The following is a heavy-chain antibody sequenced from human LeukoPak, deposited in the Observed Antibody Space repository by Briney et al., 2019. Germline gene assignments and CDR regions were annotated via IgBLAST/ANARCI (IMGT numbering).Heavy chain of an antibody. CDR2: IYYSGST. V-gene: IGHV4-30-4*08. J-gene: IGHJ5*02. Sequence: PSETLSLTCTVSGGSIGSYYWSWIRQPPGKGLEWIGYIYYSGSTYYNPSLKSRVTISVDTSKNQFSLKLSSVTAADTAVYYCARGRRDSSSWYVPFDWFDPWGQGTLVTVSS. CDR3: ARGRRDSSSWYVPFDWFDP. D-gene: IGHD6-13*01. CDR1: GGSIGSYY.